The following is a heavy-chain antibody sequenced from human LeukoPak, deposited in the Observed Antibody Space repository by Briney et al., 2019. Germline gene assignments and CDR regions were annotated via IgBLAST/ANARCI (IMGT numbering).Heavy chain of an antibody. CDR1: GGSISSYY. CDR2: IYYSGST. Sequence: SETLSLTCTLSGGSISSYYWSWIRQPPGKGLEWIGYIYYSGSTNYNPSLKSRVTISVDTSKNQFSLKLSSVTAADTAVYYCARASYSSSWFDPWGQGTLVTVSS. CDR3: ARASYSSSWFDP. J-gene: IGHJ5*02. D-gene: IGHD6-6*01. V-gene: IGHV4-59*08.